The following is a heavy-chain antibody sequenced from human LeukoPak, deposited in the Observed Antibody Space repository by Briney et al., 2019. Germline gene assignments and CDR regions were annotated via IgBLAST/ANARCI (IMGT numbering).Heavy chain of an antibody. CDR3: ARYSEPPRNFDY. D-gene: IGHD2-15*01. CDR2: TYYSVTT. Sequence: TETLSLTCTVSGGSISGYSWSWIRQPPGKGLEWIGYTYYSVTTNYNPSLKSRVTISVDTSNNQFSLRLTSVTAADTAVYYCARYSEPPRNFDYWGQGTLVTVSS. CDR1: GGSISGYS. J-gene: IGHJ4*02. V-gene: IGHV4-59*01.